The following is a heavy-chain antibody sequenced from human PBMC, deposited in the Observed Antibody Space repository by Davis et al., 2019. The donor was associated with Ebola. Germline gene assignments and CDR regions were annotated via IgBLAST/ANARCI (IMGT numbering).Heavy chain of an antibody. CDR2: INTNTGNP. Sequence: ASVKVSCKASGYTFTSYAMNWVRQAPGQGLEWMGWINTNTGNPTYAQGFAGRFVFSLDTSVSTTYLQISNLKTEDTAVYYCARCEENPDTSMVSCFDYWGQGALVTVSS. V-gene: IGHV7-4-1*02. CDR3: ARCEENPDTSMVSCFDY. J-gene: IGHJ4*02. D-gene: IGHD5-18*01. CDR1: GYTFTSYA.